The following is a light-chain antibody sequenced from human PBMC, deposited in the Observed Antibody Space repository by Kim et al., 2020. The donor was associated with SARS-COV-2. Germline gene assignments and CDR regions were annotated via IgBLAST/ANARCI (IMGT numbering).Light chain of an antibody. CDR3: LQFAASRM. Sequence: PGERATLSCRASQSVSSSSLAWYQQKPGQATRLLIYGTSSSATGLPDRFSGSGSGTDSTLTISRLEPDDFAVYYCLQFAASRMLGLGTTVEF. CDR1: QSVSSSS. CDR2: GTS. J-gene: IGKJ1*01. V-gene: IGKV3-20*01.